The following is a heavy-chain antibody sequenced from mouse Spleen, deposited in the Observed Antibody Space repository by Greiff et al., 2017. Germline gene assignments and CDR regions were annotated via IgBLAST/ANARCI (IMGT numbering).Heavy chain of an antibody. D-gene: IGHD2-3*01. Sequence: VQLQQPGAELVKPGASVKLSCKASGYTFTTYWMQWLKQRPGQGLEWIGEIDPSDSYTNYNQKFKGKATLTVDTSSSTAYMQLSSLTSEDSAVYYCAAMTFAYWGQGTLVTVSA. CDR3: AAMTFAY. J-gene: IGHJ3*01. CDR2: IDPSDSYT. CDR1: GYTFTTYW. V-gene: IGHV1-50*01.